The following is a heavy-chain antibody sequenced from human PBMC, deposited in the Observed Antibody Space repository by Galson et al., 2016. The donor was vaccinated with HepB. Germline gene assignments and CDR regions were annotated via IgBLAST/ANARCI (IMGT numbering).Heavy chain of an antibody. V-gene: IGHV4-59*01. Sequence: SETLSLTCTVSGDSISSYYWNWIRQPPGKGLEWIGYISISNSGSTNYNPSLKSRSTISVNTAKNQVSLKLRFVTAADTAVYYCAGDMDHPEKYDEDVWGSYRPLGYYGMDVWGQGTTVTVSS. D-gene: IGHD3-16*02. J-gene: IGHJ6*02. CDR2: ISISNSGST. CDR3: AGDMDHPEKYDEDVWGSYRPLGYYGMDV. CDR1: GDSISSYY.